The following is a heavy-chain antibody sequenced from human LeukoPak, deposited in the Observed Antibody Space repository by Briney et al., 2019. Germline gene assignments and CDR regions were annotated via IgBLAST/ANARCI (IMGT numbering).Heavy chain of an antibody. CDR1: GFTLSRER. D-gene: IGHD3-16*02. CDR2: IYRDGGRT. V-gene: IGHV3-74*01. J-gene: IGHJ4*02. Sequence: SGGSLRLSSAGSGFTLSRERIHGGCQGPGKRLVWISRIYRDGGRTNYADSVKGRFTISRDNSKNTLYLQMNSLRAEDTAVYYCAKDQFYPFGGVIGPHDYWGQGTLVTVSS. CDR3: AKDQFYPFGGVIGPHDY.